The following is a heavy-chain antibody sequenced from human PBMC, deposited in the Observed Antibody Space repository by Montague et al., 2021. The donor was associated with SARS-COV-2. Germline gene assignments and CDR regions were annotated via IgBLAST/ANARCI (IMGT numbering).Heavy chain of an antibody. Sequence: SETLSLTCAVSRGSFSNYYWTWVRQAPGKGLIWIGEINQDGTSNYNPSLKSRVTLSIDTSKNQISLKVTSVTAGDTAVYYCARGRPVRMTMRHFERTSSGALDMWGQETPVIVSS. J-gene: IGHJ3*02. CDR2: INQDGTS. V-gene: IGHV4-34*01. CDR3: ARGRPVRMTMRHFERTSSGALDM. D-gene: IGHD3-9*01. CDR1: RGSFSNYY.